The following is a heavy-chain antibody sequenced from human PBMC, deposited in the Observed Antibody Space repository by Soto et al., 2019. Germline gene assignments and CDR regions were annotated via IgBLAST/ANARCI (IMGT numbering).Heavy chain of an antibody. CDR2: IYYIGTT. CDR3: AKNETTRHWFDP. Sequence: TLSLTCTVSGGSIRNGYDCWSWIRQLPGRGLEWIGNIYYIGTTSYNPSLKSRVTISIDTSKNQFSLKLRSVVAADTAIYYCAKNETTRHWFDPWGQGNLVTVSS. V-gene: IGHV4-31*03. CDR1: GGSIRNGYDC. J-gene: IGHJ5*02. D-gene: IGHD1-1*01.